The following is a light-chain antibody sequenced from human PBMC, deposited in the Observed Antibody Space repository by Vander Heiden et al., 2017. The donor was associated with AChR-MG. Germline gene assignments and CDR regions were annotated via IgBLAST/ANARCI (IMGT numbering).Light chain of an antibody. J-gene: IGLJ3*02. CDR2: EDN. Sequence: FMLTQPHSVSESPGKTVTISCTGSSGSIASNYVQWYQQRPGSAPTTVIYEDNQRPSGVPDRFSGSIDSSSNSASLTISGLKIEDEADYYCQSYDSSNLWVFGGGTKLTV. CDR3: QSYDSSNLWV. CDR1: SGSIASNY. V-gene: IGLV6-57*02.